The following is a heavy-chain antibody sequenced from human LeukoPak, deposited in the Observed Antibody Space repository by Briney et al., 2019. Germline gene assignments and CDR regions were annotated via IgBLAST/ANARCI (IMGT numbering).Heavy chain of an antibody. V-gene: IGHV4-59*08. D-gene: IGHD3-22*01. CDR2: IYYSGST. J-gene: IGHJ6*02. Sequence: SETLSLTCTVSGGSISSYYWSWIRQPPGKGLEWSGYIYYSGSTNYNPSLKSRVTISVDTSKNQFSLKLSSVTAADTAVYYCARAPYYYDSSGLLDYGMDVWGQGTTVTVSS. CDR1: GGSISSYY. CDR3: ARAPYYYDSSGLLDYGMDV.